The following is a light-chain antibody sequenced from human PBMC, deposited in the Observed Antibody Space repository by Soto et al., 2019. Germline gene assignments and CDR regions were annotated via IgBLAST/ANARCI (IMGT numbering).Light chain of an antibody. Sequence: QSALTQPPSASGSPGQSVTISCTGTSSDIGGYDYVSWYQQHPGKAPKLMTYEVTKRPSGVPHRFSGSKSGNTASLTVSGLQDEDEAVYYCSSYDGSNKNWLFGGGTKLTVL. V-gene: IGLV2-8*01. CDR1: SSDIGGYDY. J-gene: IGLJ3*02. CDR3: SSYDGSNKNWL. CDR2: EVT.